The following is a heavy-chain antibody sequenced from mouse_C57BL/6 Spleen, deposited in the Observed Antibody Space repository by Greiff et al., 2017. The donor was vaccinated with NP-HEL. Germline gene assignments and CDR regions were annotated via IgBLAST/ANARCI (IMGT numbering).Heavy chain of an antibody. CDR2: IRLKLDNYAT. CDR3: TGDWDGFAY. Sequence: EVHLVESGGGLVQPGGSMKLSCVASGFTFSNYWMNWVRQSPEEGLEWVSQIRLKLDNYATHYAESVKGRFTISRDDSKSSVYLQMNNLRAEDTGIYYCTGDWDGFAYWGQETLVTVSA. J-gene: IGHJ3*01. D-gene: IGHD4-1*01. V-gene: IGHV6-3*01. CDR1: GFTFSNYW.